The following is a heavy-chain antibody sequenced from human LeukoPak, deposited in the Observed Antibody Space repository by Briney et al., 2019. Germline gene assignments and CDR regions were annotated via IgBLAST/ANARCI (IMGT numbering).Heavy chain of an antibody. V-gene: IGHV1-8*02. J-gene: IGHJ4*02. D-gene: IGHD2-2*01. CDR3: ASTAAARAPLDY. CDR2: MNPNSGNT. Sequence: ASVKVSCKASGYTFTGYYMHWVRQAPGQGLEWMGWMNPNSGNTGYAQKFQGRVTMTRNTSISTAYMELSSLRSEDTAVYYCASTAAARAPLDYWGQGTLVTVSS. CDR1: GYTFTGYY.